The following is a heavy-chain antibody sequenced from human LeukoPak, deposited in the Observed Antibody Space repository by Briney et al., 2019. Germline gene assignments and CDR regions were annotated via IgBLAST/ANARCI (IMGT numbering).Heavy chain of an antibody. Sequence: ASVKVSCKASGYTFTGYYMHGVRQAPGQGLEWMGWINPNSGGTNYAQKLQGRVTMTTDTSTSTAYMELRSQRSDDTAVYYCAKGVDNFDWLLSYFDYWGQGTLVTVSS. J-gene: IGHJ4*02. CDR3: AKGVDNFDWLLSYFDY. V-gene: IGHV1-2*02. CDR1: GYTFTGYY. D-gene: IGHD3-9*01. CDR2: INPNSGGT.